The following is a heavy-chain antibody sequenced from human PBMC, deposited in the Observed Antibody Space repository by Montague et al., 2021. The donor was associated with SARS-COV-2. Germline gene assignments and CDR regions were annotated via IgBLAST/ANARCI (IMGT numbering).Heavy chain of an antibody. V-gene: IGHV4-34*01. CDR1: GGSFSGYY. J-gene: IGHJ4*02. D-gene: IGHD3-10*01. Sequence: SETLSLTCAVYGGSFSGYYWNWIRQPPGKGLEWIGEINHSGSTNYNPSLKSRATMSVDTSKNQFPLKLSSVTAADTAVHYCARGARQGYGFRLGSFDSWGQGTLVTVSA. CDR3: ARGARQGYGFRLGSFDS. CDR2: INHSGST.